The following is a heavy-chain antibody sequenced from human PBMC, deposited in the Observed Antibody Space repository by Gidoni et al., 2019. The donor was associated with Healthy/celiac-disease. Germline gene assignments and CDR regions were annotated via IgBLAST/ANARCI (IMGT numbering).Heavy chain of an antibody. CDR3: ATERVYCSGGSCYSSYFDY. CDR1: GGSFSGYY. Sequence: QVQLQQWGAGLLKPSETLSLTCAVYGGSFSGYYWSWIRQPPGKGLEWIGEINHSGSTNYNPSLKSRVTISVDTSKNQFSLKLSSVTAADTAVYYCATERVYCSGGSCYSSYFDYWGQGTLVTVSS. V-gene: IGHV4-34*01. D-gene: IGHD2-15*01. J-gene: IGHJ4*02. CDR2: INHSGST.